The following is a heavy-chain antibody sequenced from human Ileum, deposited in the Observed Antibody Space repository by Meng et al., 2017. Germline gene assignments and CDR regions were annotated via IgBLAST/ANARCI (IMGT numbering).Heavy chain of an antibody. J-gene: IGHJ4*02. CDR3: ARDRGDGGTTDF. D-gene: IGHD1-14*01. CDR2: IRQDGDVK. Sequence: GESLKISCAASEFTFSRFWMTWVRQAPGKGLEWVANIRQDGDVKYYVDSVRGRFTISRDNAKNSLSLQMNSLRAEDTAIYYCARDRGDGGTTDFWGQGTLVTVSS. V-gene: IGHV3-7*01. CDR1: EFTFSRFW.